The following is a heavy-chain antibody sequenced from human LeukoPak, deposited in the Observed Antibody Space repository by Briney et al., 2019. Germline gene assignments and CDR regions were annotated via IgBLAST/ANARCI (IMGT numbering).Heavy chain of an antibody. CDR3: ARVTQGSRHDY. V-gene: IGHV4-59*01. CDR1: GGSISSYY. J-gene: IGHJ4*02. CDR2: IYYSGST. Sequence: SETLSLTCTVSGGSISSYYWSWIRQPPGKGLEWIGYIYYSGSTNYNPSLKSRVTISVDTSKNQFSLKLSSVTAADTAVYYCARVTQGSRHDYWGQGTLVTVSS. D-gene: IGHD6-13*01.